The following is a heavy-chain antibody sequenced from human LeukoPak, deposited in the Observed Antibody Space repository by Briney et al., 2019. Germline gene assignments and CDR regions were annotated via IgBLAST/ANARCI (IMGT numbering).Heavy chain of an antibody. CDR1: GFIFGTTS. V-gene: IGHV3-7*01. CDR2: INYDGSEK. Sequence: GRSLRLSCAGSGFIFGTTSMSWVRQTPGKGLEWVASINYDGSEKYYVGSVEGRFTISRDSAKKSLFLQMNSLRAEDTAIYYCTRDQHWGQGTLVTVST. CDR3: TRDQH. J-gene: IGHJ1*01.